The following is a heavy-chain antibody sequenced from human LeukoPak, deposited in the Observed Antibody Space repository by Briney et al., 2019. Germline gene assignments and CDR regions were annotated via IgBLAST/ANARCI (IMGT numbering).Heavy chain of an antibody. CDR3: ARSGIGLYGMDV. V-gene: IGHV3-33*01. J-gene: IGHJ6*02. CDR1: GFTFSSYG. CDR2: IWYDGSNK. Sequence: GGSLRLSCAASGFTFSSYGMHWVRQAPGKGLEWVAVIWYDGSNKYYADSVKGRFTISRDNSKNTLYLQMNSLRAEDTAVYYCARSGIGLYGMDVWGQGTTVPVSS. D-gene: IGHD1-14*01.